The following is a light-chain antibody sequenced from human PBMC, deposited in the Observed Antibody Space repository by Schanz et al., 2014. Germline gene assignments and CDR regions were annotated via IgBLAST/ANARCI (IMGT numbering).Light chain of an antibody. V-gene: IGLV2-23*02. Sequence: QSALTQPASVSGSPGQSITISCTGTSSDVGSYNYVSWYQQHPGKAPKLMIYDVSNRPSGISNRFSASKSGDNTASLTISGLQAEDEADYYCSSYAGSVLFGGGTKLTVL. J-gene: IGLJ2*01. CDR1: SSDVGSYNY. CDR2: DVS. CDR3: SSYAGSVL.